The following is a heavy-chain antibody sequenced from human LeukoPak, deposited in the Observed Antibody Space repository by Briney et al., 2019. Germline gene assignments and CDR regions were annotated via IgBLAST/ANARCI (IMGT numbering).Heavy chain of an antibody. D-gene: IGHD3-3*01. CDR1: GFTFSSYW. V-gene: IGHV3-7*01. CDR2: IKQDGSEK. Sequence: GGSLRLSCAASGFTFSSYWMSWVRQAPGKGLEWVANIKQDGSEKYYVDSVKGRFTISRDNAKNSLYLQMNSLRPEDTAVYYCARDLLRFLDSDAFDIWGQGTMVTVSS. CDR3: ARDLLRFLDSDAFDI. J-gene: IGHJ3*02.